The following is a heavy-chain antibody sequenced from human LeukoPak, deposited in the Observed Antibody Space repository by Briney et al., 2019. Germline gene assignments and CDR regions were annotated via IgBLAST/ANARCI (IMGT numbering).Heavy chain of an antibody. Sequence: GSSVKVSCKASGGTSNSHAISWVRQAPGQGLEWMGRIIPNLGTTNRAQNFQDRVTLTADKSTNTAYMELTSLTSDGTAVYYCATTNDGGGYQWGDSFDFWGQGTLVTVSS. D-gene: IGHD3-22*01. CDR3: ATTNDGGGYQWGDSFDF. CDR2: IIPNLGTT. J-gene: IGHJ4*02. V-gene: IGHV1-69*04. CDR1: GGTSNSHA.